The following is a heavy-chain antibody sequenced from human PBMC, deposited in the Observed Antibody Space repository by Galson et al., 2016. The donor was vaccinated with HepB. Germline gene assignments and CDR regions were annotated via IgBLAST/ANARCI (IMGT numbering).Heavy chain of an antibody. V-gene: IGHV3-23*01. CDR2: ISGTATTT. J-gene: IGHJ5*01. CDR1: GFTFSTHV. Sequence: SLRLSCAASGFTFSTHVMSWVRRTPGKGLEWVSAISGTATTTSHADSVKGRFTISRDNSENTLYLQMNSLRAEDTAVYYCARARDTGWHLFDYWGRGTLVTVSS. D-gene: IGHD6-19*01. CDR3: ARARDTGWHLFDY.